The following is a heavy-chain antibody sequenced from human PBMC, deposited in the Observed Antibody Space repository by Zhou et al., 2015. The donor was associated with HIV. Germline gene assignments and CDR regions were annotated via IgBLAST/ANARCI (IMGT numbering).Heavy chain of an antibody. CDR3: ASYRRSGGRENWYFDL. D-gene: IGHD2-15*01. CDR1: GGTFSSYA. CDR2: IIPIFGTA. V-gene: IGHV1-69*12. Sequence: QVQLVQSGAEVKKPGSSVKVSCKASGGTFSSYAISWVRQAPGQGLEWMGGIIPIFGTANYAQKFQGRVTITADESTSTAYMELSSLRSEDTAVYYCASYRRSGGRENWYFDLWGRGTLVTVSS. J-gene: IGHJ2*01.